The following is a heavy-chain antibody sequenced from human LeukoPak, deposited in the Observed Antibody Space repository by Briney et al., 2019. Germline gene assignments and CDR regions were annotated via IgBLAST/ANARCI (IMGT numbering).Heavy chain of an antibody. D-gene: IGHD1-26*01. J-gene: IGHJ2*01. Sequence: ASVKVSCKASGYTFTGYYMHWVRQAPGQGLEWMGWINPNNGDTNYAQKFQGRVTMTRDTSISTAYMELSRLRSDDTAVYYCAREQWALRDFDLWGRGTLVTVSS. CDR3: AREQWALRDFDL. V-gene: IGHV1-2*02. CDR2: INPNNGDT. CDR1: GYTFTGYY.